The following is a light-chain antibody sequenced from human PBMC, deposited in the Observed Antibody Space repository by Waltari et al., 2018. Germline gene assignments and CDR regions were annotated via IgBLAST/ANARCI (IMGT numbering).Light chain of an antibody. J-gene: IGLJ2*01. CDR1: SSDVGTYNL. CDR3: CSYAGTTTFL. CDR2: EDS. Sequence: QSALTQPASVSGSPGQSITISCTGASSDVGTYNLVSLYQHHPGKAPKLMIYEDSKRPSGVSTRFSVSKSGTTASLTISGLQAEDEADYYCCSYAGTTTFLFGGGTKVTVL. V-gene: IGLV2-23*02.